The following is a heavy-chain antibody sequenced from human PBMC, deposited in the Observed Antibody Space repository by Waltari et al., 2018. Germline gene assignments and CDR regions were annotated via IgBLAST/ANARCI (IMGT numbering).Heavy chain of an antibody. Sequence: QLQLQESGPGLVKPSETLSLTCTGAGGSISSSIYYWGWIRQPPGKGLEWLGSIYYSGSTYYNPSLKSRVTISVDTSKNQFSLKLSSVTAADTAVYYCAIVGSGYELNYWGQGTLVTVSS. V-gene: IGHV4-39*07. CDR1: GGSISSSIYY. CDR2: IYYSGST. CDR3: AIVGSGYELNY. D-gene: IGHD5-12*01. J-gene: IGHJ4*02.